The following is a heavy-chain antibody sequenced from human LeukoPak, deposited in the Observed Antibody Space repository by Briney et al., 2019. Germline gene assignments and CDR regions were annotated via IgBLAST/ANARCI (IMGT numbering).Heavy chain of an antibody. J-gene: IGHJ3*02. D-gene: IGHD4-23*01. CDR3: ARDLNYGGAFDI. V-gene: IGHV4-39*07. Sequence: SETLSLTCTVSGGSISSSSYYWGWIRQPPGKGLEWIGSIYYSGSTYYNPSLKGRVTISVDTSKNQFSLKLSSVTAADTAVYYCARDLNYGGAFDIWGQGTMVTVSS. CDR1: GGSISSSSYY. CDR2: IYYSGST.